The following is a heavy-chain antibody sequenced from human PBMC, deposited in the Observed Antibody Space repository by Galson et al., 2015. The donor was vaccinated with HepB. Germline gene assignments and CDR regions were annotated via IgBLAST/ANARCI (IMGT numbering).Heavy chain of an antibody. Sequence: SVKVSCKASGYTFTNYYIHWVRQAPGQGLEWMGIINPSGGRTTYAQKFQGRVTLTSDTSTSTAYMELSSLRSDDTAIYYCARGLRQYSSSSPFDHWGQATLVTVST. CDR3: ARGLRQYSSSSPFDH. CDR1: GYTFTNYY. V-gene: IGHV1-46*01. J-gene: IGHJ4*02. D-gene: IGHD6-6*01. CDR2: INPSGGRT.